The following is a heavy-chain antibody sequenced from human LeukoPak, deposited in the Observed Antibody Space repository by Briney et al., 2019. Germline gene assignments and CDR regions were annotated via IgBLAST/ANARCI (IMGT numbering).Heavy chain of an antibody. CDR3: ARSEVDIVATVCFDY. Sequence: GGSLRLSCAASGFTFSSYAMSWVREAPGKGLEWVSAISGSGGSTYYADSVKGRFTISRDNSKNTLYLQMNSLRAEDTAVYYCARSEVDIVATVCFDYWGQGTLVTVSS. V-gene: IGHV3-23*01. J-gene: IGHJ4*02. CDR2: ISGSGGST. CDR1: GFTFSSYA. D-gene: IGHD5-12*01.